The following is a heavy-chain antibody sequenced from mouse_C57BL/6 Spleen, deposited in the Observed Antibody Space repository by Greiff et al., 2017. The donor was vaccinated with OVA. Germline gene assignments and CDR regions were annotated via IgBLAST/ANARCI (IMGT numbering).Heavy chain of an antibody. V-gene: IGHV1-39*01. Sequence: VQLKESGPELVKPGASVKISCKASGYSFTDYNMNWVKQSNGKSLEWIGVINPNYGTTSYNQKFKGKATLTVDQSSSTAYMQLNSLTSEDSAVYYCARGDYYGSSYGYFDVWGTGTTVTVSS. CDR2: INPNYGTT. J-gene: IGHJ1*03. CDR3: ARGDYYGSSYGYFDV. CDR1: GYSFTDYN. D-gene: IGHD1-1*01.